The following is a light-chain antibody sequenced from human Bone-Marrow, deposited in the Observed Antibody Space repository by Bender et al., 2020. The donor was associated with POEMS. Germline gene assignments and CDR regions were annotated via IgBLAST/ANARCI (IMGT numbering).Light chain of an antibody. Sequence: QSALTQPASVSGSPGQSVTISCTGTNSDVGAYNSVSWYQQHPGKAPKLIIYAVDHWPSGFPNRFSGSKSGNTASLTISGLQPEDEADYYCSSYTTSRSVVFGGGTKLTVL. CDR1: NSDVGAYNS. CDR2: AVD. V-gene: IGLV2-14*01. CDR3: SSYTTSRSVV. J-gene: IGLJ2*01.